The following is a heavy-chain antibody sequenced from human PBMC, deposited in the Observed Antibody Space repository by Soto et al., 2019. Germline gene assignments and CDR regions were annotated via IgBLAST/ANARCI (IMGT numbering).Heavy chain of an antibody. CDR3: ARVIRSSWYESRYYFDY. D-gene: IGHD6-13*01. CDR2: IYHSGST. J-gene: IGHJ4*02. Sequence: QVQLQESGPGLVKPSGTLSLTCAVSGGSISSSNWWSWVRQPPGKGLEWIGEIYHSGSTNYNPSLKRRVTISVDKSKNQFSLKLSSVTAADTAVYYCARVIRSSWYESRYYFDYWGQGTLVTVSS. CDR1: GGSISSSNW. V-gene: IGHV4-4*02.